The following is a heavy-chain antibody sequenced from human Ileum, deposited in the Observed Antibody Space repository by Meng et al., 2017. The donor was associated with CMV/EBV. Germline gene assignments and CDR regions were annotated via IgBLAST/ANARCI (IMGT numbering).Heavy chain of an antibody. CDR1: GFSLSSRGTA. CDR2: IYWDDDK. Sequence: TLKGSGSTLVKPTETLPLTCVFSGFSLSSRGTAVGWIRQPPGKALEWLGMIYWDDDKRFNPSLKTRLSITKDDSKNQVVLTMTNMDPADSGTYFCSYSCSEYSYAAGPWGQGILVTVSS. V-gene: IGHV2-5*02. J-gene: IGHJ4*02. CDR3: SYSCSEYSYAAGP. D-gene: IGHD3-16*01.